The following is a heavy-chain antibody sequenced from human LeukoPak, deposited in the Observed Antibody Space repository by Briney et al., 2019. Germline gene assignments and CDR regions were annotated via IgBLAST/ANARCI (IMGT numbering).Heavy chain of an antibody. J-gene: IGHJ6*03. D-gene: IGHD6-13*01. Sequence: TSETLSLTCTVSGDSISSGDCYWSWIRQPAGKGLEWIGRISSSGSTNYNPSLKSRVTISVDTSKNQFSLKLSSVTAADTAVYYCARAVSSSSWYGHQPYYMDVWGKGATVTVSS. V-gene: IGHV4-61*02. CDR1: GDSISSGDCY. CDR3: ARAVSSSSWYGHQPYYMDV. CDR2: ISSSGST.